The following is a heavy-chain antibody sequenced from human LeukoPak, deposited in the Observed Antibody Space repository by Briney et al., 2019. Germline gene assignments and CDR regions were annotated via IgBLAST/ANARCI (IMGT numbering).Heavy chain of an antibody. CDR2: INHSGST. CDR1: GGSFSGYY. Sequence: PSETLSLTCAVSGGSFSGYYWSWIRQPPGKGLEWIGEINHSGSTNYNPSLKSRATISVDTSKNQFSLKLSSVTAADTAVYYCARGRYDLWSGYQTRGWFDPWGQGTLVTVSS. D-gene: IGHD3-3*01. CDR3: ARGRYDLWSGYQTRGWFDP. V-gene: IGHV4-34*01. J-gene: IGHJ5*02.